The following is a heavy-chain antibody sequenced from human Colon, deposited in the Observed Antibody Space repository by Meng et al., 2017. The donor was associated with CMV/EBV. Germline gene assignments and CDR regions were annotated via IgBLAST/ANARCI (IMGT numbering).Heavy chain of an antibody. CDR2: IGTAGDT. CDR3: ARGRPGGNHFDY. Sequence: GGSLRLSCAASGFTFSSYDMHWVRQATGKGLEWVSAIGTAGDTYYPGSVKGRFTISRENAKNALYLHMNSLRAGDTAVYYCARGRPGGNHFDYWGQGTLVTVSS. J-gene: IGHJ4*02. V-gene: IGHV3-13*01. CDR1: GFTFSSYD. D-gene: IGHD4-23*01.